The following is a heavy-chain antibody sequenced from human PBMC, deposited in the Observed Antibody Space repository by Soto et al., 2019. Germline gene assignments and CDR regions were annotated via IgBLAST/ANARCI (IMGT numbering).Heavy chain of an antibody. V-gene: IGHV3-23*01. D-gene: IGHD3-10*01. CDR3: AKGLFYGYLVY. J-gene: IGHJ4*02. CDR1: GFTFSDYA. CDR2: ISGSGAAT. Sequence: GGSLRLSCVASGFTFSDYAMSWVRQAPGKGLERVSLISGSGAATYYADSVKGRFTISRDNSKNTLYLQMNSLRAEDTAIYYCAKGLFYGYLVYWGQGTQVTVPS.